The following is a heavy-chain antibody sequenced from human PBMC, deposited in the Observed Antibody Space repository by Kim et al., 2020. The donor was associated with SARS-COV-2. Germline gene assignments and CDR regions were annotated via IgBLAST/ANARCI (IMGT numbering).Heavy chain of an antibody. CDR3: VRDSRKKRSSGL. D-gene: IGHD3-22*01. V-gene: IGHV3-43*02. Sequence: GGSLRLSCAASGFTFEDFAMHWVRQLPGKGLQWVALISADGSATLYVDSLKGRFIISRDNTKNSLYLQMNSLTSDDTAFYYCVRDSRKKRSSGLWGLGTL. J-gene: IGHJ4*02. CDR2: ISADGSAT. CDR1: GFTFEDFA.